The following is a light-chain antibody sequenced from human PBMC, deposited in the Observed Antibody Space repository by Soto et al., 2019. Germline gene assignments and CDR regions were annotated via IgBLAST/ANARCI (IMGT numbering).Light chain of an antibody. CDR1: QSVSSNY. CDR3: QQYGTSPLT. Sequence: EIVVTQSPGTLPLSPGEGATLSCRASQSVSSNYLAWYQQEPGQAPRLLIYGASSRATGIPDRFSGSGSGTDFTLTISRLEPEDSAVYYCQQYGTSPLTFGGGTKVEIK. V-gene: IGKV3-20*01. CDR2: GAS. J-gene: IGKJ4*01.